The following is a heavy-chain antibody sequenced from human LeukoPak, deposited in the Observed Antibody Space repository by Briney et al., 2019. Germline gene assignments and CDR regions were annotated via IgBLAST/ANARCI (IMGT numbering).Heavy chain of an antibody. D-gene: IGHD6-19*01. J-gene: IGHJ4*02. V-gene: IGHV3-33*01. Sequence: PGRSLRLACAASGFSFSSYGMHWVRQAPGKGLEWVAIIWHDGSSKYYADSVKGRFTISRDNSENTLYLQINSLRAEDTAVYYCARGHSSGWYPHLDYWGQGTLVAVSP. CDR1: GFSFSSYG. CDR3: ARGHSSGWYPHLDY. CDR2: IWHDGSSK.